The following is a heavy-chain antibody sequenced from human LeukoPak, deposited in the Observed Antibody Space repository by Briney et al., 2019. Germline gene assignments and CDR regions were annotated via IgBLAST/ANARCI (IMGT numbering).Heavy chain of an antibody. Sequence: PGGSLRLSCAASGFTFSSYSMNWVRQAPGKGLEWVSYISSSSSTIYYADSVKGRFTISRDNAKNSLYPQMTSLRAEDTAVYYCARGTVTTVSYYYYYMDVWGKGTTVTVSS. CDR3: ARGTVTTVSYYYYYMDV. CDR2: ISSSSSTI. CDR1: GFTFSSYS. D-gene: IGHD4-17*01. V-gene: IGHV3-48*01. J-gene: IGHJ6*03.